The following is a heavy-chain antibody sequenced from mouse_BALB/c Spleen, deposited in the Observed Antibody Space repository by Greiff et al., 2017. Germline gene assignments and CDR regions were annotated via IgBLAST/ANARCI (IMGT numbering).Heavy chain of an antibody. J-gene: IGHJ4*01. CDR2: ILPGSGST. CDR1: GYTFSSYW. D-gene: IGHD2-1*01. V-gene: IGHV1-9*01. Sequence: QVQLKQSGAELMKPGASVKISCKATGYTFSSYWIEWVKQRPGHGLEWIGEILPGSGSTNYNEKFKGKATFTADTSSNTAYMQLSSLTSEDSAVYYCARMGGKFSSMDYWGQGTSVTVSS. CDR3: ARMGGKFSSMDY.